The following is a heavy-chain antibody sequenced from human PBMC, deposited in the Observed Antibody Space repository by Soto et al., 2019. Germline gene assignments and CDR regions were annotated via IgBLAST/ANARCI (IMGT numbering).Heavy chain of an antibody. D-gene: IGHD6-19*01. CDR2: IYYSGST. V-gene: IGHV4-59*08. CDR1: GCAIRSYY. CDR3: ARHEQWLA. Sequence: SETLSLTCSFSGCAIRSYYWSWIRQPPGKGLEWIGYIYYSGSTNYNPSFQGQVTISADKSISTAYLQWSSLKASDTAMYYCARHEQWLAWGQGTLVTVSS. J-gene: IGHJ5*02.